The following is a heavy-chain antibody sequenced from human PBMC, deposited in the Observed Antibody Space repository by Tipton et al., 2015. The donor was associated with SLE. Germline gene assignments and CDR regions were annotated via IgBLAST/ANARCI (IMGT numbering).Heavy chain of an antibody. V-gene: IGHV3-48*03. Sequence: SLRLSCAASGFTFSRYEMNWVRPAPGKGLEWVSYISSSGSTIYYADSVKGRFTISRDNAKNSLYLQMNSLRAEDTAVYYCARDPSTGLDYWGQGTLVTVSS. CDR3: ARDPSTGLDY. J-gene: IGHJ4*02. CDR1: GFTFSRYE. D-gene: IGHD5/OR15-5a*01. CDR2: ISSSGSTI.